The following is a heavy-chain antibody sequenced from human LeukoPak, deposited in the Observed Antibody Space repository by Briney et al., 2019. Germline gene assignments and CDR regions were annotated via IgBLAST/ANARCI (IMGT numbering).Heavy chain of an antibody. D-gene: IGHD5-18*01. Sequence: PSETLSLTCTVYGGSISIYYWSWIRQPPGKGLEWIGYIYYSGSTNYNPSLKSRVTISVDTSKNQFSLKLSSVTAADTAVYYCARLGYSYGYPIDYWGQGTLVTVSS. CDR2: IYYSGST. CDR3: ARLGYSYGYPIDY. CDR1: GGSISIYY. J-gene: IGHJ4*02. V-gene: IGHV4-59*08.